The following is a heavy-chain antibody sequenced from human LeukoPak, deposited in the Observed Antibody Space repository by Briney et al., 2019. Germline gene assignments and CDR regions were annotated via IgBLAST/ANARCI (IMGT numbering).Heavy chain of an antibody. CDR1: GFTFSSYS. D-gene: IGHD6-19*01. V-gene: IGHV3-21*01. CDR2: ISSSSSYI. Sequence: GGSLRLSCAASGFTFSSYSMNWVRQAPGKGLEWVSSISSSSSYIYYADSVKGRFTISRDNAKNSLYLQMNSLRAEDTAVYYCARGLISSGWYRDVYPSDAFDIWGQGTMVTVSS. J-gene: IGHJ3*02. CDR3: ARGLISSGWYRDVYPSDAFDI.